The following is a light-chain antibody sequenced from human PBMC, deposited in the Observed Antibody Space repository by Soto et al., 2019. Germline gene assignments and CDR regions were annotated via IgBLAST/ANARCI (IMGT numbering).Light chain of an antibody. CDR3: GSYTSSSTRV. CDR2: EVT. V-gene: IGLV2-14*01. J-gene: IGLJ3*02. Sequence: QSALTQPASVSGSPGQSITIYCTGTSSDVGAYDYVSWYQQHLGKAPKLMIYEVTNRPSGVSDRFSGSKSGNTASLTISGLQAEDEADYYCGSYTSSSTRVFGGGTKLTVL. CDR1: SSDVGAYDY.